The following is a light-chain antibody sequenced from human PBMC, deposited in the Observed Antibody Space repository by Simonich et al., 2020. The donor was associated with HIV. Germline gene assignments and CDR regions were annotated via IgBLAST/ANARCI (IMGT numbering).Light chain of an antibody. J-gene: IGKJ1*01. Sequence: DIQMTQSPSTLSASVGDRVTITFRANQSISSGLACYQQKPGKAPKLLIYKASSLESGVPSRFSGRGSGTEFTLTISSLQPDDFATYYCQQANSFPWTFGQGTKVEI. CDR1: QSISSG. V-gene: IGKV1-5*03. CDR2: KAS. CDR3: QQANSFPWT.